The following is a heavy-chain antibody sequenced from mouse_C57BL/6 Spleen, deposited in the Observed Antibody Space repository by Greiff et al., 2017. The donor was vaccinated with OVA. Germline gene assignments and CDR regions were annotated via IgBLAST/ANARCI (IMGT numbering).Heavy chain of an antibody. CDR3: ARYDYDSWFAY. J-gene: IGHJ3*01. CDR2: IDPSDSET. CDR1: GYTFTSYW. D-gene: IGHD2-4*01. V-gene: IGHV1-52*01. Sequence: QVQLQQPGAELVRPGSSVKLSCKASGYTFTSYWMHWVKQRPIQGLEWIGNIDPSDSETHYNQKFKDKATLTVDKSSSTAYMQLSSLTSDDSAVYYCARYDYDSWFAYWGQGTLVTVSA.